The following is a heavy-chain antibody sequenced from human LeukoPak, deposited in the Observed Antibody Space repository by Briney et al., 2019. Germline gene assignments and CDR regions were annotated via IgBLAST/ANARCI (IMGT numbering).Heavy chain of an antibody. CDR2: VSDSGST. CDR1: GGSISSHY. V-gene: IGHV4-59*11. D-gene: IGHD6-13*01. J-gene: IGHJ6*03. Sequence: SETLPLTCTVSGGSISSHYWSWIRQPPGKGLEWIGYVSDSGSTNYNPYLKSRVTVSVDTSKDQFSLKLTSVTAADTAVYYCARTGSSWPLYYYYYMDVWGKGTTVTVSS. CDR3: ARTGSSWPLYYYYYMDV.